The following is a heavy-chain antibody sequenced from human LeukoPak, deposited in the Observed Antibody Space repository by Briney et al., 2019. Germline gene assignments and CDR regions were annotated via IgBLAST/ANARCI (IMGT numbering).Heavy chain of an antibody. D-gene: IGHD1-26*01. CDR2: ISYDGSKI. CDR3: ACGLQSATTHFD. Sequence: GSSLRLSCAASGFGFSSYGMHWVRQAPGKGLEWVAVISYDGSKIYYSDSVKGRFTISRDNSRNTVHLQMNSLRAEDTAVYYCACGLQSATTHFDWGQGTLVTVSS. V-gene: IGHV3-30*03. CDR1: GFGFSSYG. J-gene: IGHJ4*02.